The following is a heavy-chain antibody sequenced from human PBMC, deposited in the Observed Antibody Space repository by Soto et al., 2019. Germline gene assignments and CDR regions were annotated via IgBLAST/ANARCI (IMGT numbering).Heavy chain of an antibody. D-gene: IGHD1-26*01. Sequence: EVQLVESGGGLVRPGGSLRLSCAASGLSLSNAWMDWVRLGPGKGLEWVGRIKSKTDGGTTDYAAPVKGRFTISRDDSKNTLHLQMNSLKTEDTAVYYCTTGYYATFQHWGQGTLVTVSS. CDR1: GLSLSNAW. V-gene: IGHV3-15*01. CDR3: TTGYYATFQH. J-gene: IGHJ1*01. CDR2: IKSKTDGGTT.